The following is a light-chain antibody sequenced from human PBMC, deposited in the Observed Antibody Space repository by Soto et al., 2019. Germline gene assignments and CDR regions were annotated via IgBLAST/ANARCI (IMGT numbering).Light chain of an antibody. Sequence: QSALTQPASVAGSPGQPITISCTGTSSDVGSYNLVSWYQQHPGKAPKLMIYEGSKRPSGVSNRFSGSKSGNTASLTISGLQAEYEADYYCCSYAGSRTFPDVVFGGGTKLTVL. CDR3: CSYAGSRTFPDVV. J-gene: IGLJ2*01. CDR1: SSDVGSYNL. V-gene: IGLV2-23*03. CDR2: EGS.